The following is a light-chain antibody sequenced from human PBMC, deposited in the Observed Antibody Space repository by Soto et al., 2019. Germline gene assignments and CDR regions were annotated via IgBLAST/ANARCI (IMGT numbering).Light chain of an antibody. V-gene: IGKV3-15*01. CDR3: QQYTNWPRT. Sequence: EIVMTQSPATLSVSPGERATLSCRASQSVRSNLAWYQQRPGQAPRLLISGASTRATGIPAGFSGSGSGTDFTLTISSLQSEDFAVYYCQQYTNWPRTFGQGTKLDIK. CDR1: QSVRSN. J-gene: IGKJ2*01. CDR2: GAS.